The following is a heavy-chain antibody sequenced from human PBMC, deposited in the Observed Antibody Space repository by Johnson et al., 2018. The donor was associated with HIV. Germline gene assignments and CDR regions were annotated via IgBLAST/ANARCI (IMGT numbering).Heavy chain of an antibody. V-gene: IGHV3-30-3*01. D-gene: IGHD3-22*01. CDR3: ARVSSMIVVLITAGGFDI. Sequence: QMLLVESGGGLVKPGGSMRLSCAASGFTFSSYAMHWVRQAPGKGLEWVAVISYDGSNKYYADSVKGRFTISRDNSKNTLYLQMNSLRAEDTAVYYCARVSSMIVVLITAGGFDIWGQGTMVTVSS. CDR2: ISYDGSNK. CDR1: GFTFSSYA. J-gene: IGHJ3*02.